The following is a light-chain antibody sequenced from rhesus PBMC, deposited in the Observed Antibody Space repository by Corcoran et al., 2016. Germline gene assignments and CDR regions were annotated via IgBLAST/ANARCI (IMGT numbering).Light chain of an antibody. CDR2: RAS. Sequence: DIQLTQSPSSLSASVGDRVTITCRASQAISNWLAWYQQKPGRAPQLLIYRASNLQTGVPSRFRGSGSGTDFTLAISSLQPEDFATYFCQQHDNSPFTFGPGTKLDIK. CDR3: QQHDNSPFT. J-gene: IGKJ3*01. CDR1: QAISNW. V-gene: IGKV1-69*01.